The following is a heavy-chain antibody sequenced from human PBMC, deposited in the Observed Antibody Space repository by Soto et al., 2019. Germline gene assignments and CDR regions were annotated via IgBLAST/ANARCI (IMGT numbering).Heavy chain of an antibody. CDR2: ISYDGSNE. J-gene: IGHJ6*02. CDR1: GFTLNTYG. CDR3: ATSMGDGSGTDSYYGMDV. D-gene: IGHD3-10*01. Sequence: QVQLVESGGGVVQPGRSLRLSCASSGFTLNTYGMHWVRQAPGKGLDWVAIISYDGSNEYYADSVKGRFTISRDNSKNTLFLQMNSLRAEDTAVYYCATSMGDGSGTDSYYGMDVWGQGTTVTVSS. V-gene: IGHV3-30*03.